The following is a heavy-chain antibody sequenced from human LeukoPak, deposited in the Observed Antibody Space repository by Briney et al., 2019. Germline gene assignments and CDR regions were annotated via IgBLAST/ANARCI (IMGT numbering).Heavy chain of an antibody. D-gene: IGHD6-13*01. V-gene: IGHV4-39*07. CDR2: IYYSGST. Sequence: SETLSLTCTVSGGSISSSSYYWGWIRQPPGKGLEWIGSIYYSGSTYYNPSLKSRVTISVDTSKNQFSLKLSSVTAADTAVYYCARDRKAIAAAGTLFWFDPWGQGTLVTVSS. CDR1: GGSISSSSYY. J-gene: IGHJ5*02. CDR3: ARDRKAIAAAGTLFWFDP.